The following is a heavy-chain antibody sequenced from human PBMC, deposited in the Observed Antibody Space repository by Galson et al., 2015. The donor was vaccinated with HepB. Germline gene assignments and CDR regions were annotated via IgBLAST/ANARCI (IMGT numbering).Heavy chain of an antibody. V-gene: IGHV3-9*01. CDR2: ISWNSGRI. Sequence: SLRLSCADSGFTVHDQAMRWVRQAPGKGLGWVSGISWNSGRIGYAESVKGRFTISRDNAKNSLYLQINSLTAEDTAVYYCAKTIMGDYYYYYMDVWGKGTAVTVSS. CDR1: GFTVHDQA. CDR3: AKTIMGDYYYYYMDV. D-gene: IGHD5-24*01. J-gene: IGHJ6*03.